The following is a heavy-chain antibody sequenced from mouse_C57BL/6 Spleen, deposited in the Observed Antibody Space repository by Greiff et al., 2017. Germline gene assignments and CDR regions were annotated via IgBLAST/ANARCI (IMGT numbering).Heavy chain of an antibody. CDR2: IDPSDSET. CDR3: ARLGDDYDGFAY. V-gene: IGHV1-52*01. CDR1: GYTFTSYW. J-gene: IGHJ3*01. Sequence: VQLQQPGAELVRPGSSVKLSCKASGYTFTSYWMHWVKQRPIQGLEWIGNIDPSDSETHYNQKFKDKATLTVDKSSSTAYMQLSSLTSEDSAVYYCARLGDDYDGFAYWGQGTLVTVSA. D-gene: IGHD2-4*01.